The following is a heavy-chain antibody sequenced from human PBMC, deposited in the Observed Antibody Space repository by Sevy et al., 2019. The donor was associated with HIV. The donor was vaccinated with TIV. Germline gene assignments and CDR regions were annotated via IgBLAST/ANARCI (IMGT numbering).Heavy chain of an antibody. CDR3: AKVVVPADIDPFYYYAYGMDV. Sequence: GGSLRLSCAASGFTFSNYAINWVRQAPGKGLEWVSRISGSGDSTFYAHSVKGRLTISRDNSKNTVHLKMNSLRIADTAVYYCAKVVVPADIDPFYYYAYGMDVWGQGTTVTVSS. D-gene: IGHD2-2*01. V-gene: IGHV3-23*01. CDR1: GFTFSNYA. CDR2: ISGSGDST. J-gene: IGHJ6*02.